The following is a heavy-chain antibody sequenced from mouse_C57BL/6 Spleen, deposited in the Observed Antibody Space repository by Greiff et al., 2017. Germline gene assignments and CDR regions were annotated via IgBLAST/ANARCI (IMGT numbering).Heavy chain of an antibody. Sequence: QVQLQQPGAELVKPGASVKVSCKASGYTFTSYWMPWVKQRPGQGLEWIGRIHTSGSDTNYNQKFKGKATLTVDKSSSTAYMQLSSLTSEDSAVYYWAIGEHGSSLWYFDVWGTGTTVTVSS. CDR1: GYTFTSYW. J-gene: IGHJ1*03. CDR3: AIGEHGSSLWYFDV. D-gene: IGHD1-1*01. CDR2: IHTSGSDT. V-gene: IGHV1-74*01.